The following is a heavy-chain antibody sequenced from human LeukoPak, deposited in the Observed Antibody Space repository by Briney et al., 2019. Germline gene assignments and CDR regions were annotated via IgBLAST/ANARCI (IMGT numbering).Heavy chain of an antibody. D-gene: IGHD2-2*01. CDR1: GGTFSSYA. CDR3: ARGGGCSSTSCYP. V-gene: IGHV1-69*05. Sequence: SVKVSCKASGGTFSSYAISWVRQAPGQGLEWMGGIIPIFGTANYAQKFQGRVTITTDESTSTAYMELSSLRYEDTAVYYCARGGGCSSTSCYPWGQGTLVTVSS. J-gene: IGHJ4*02. CDR2: IIPIFGTA.